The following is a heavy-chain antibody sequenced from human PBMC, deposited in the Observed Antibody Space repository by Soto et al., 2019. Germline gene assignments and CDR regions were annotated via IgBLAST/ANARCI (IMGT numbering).Heavy chain of an antibody. D-gene: IGHD2-2*01. CDR2: IIPIFGTA. V-gene: IGHV1-69*01. Sequence: QVQLVQSGAEVKKPGSSVKVSCKASGGTFSSYAISWVRQAPGQGLEWMGGIIPIFGTANYAQKFQGRATITGDESTSTAYMELSSLTSEDTAVYYCAIGNIVVVPAAIRDYYYYGMDVWGQGTTVTVSS. CDR3: AIGNIVVVPAAIRDYYYYGMDV. J-gene: IGHJ6*02. CDR1: GGTFSSYA.